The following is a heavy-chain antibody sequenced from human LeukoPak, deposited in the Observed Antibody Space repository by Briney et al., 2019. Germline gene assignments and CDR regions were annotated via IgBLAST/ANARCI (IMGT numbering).Heavy chain of an antibody. CDR1: GGSISSGDYY. J-gene: IGHJ5*02. D-gene: IGHD3-22*01. CDR3: ARPYYYDSRIDP. Sequence: PSETLSLTCTVSGGSISSGDYYWSWIRQPPGKGLEWLAYMYYSGSTYYSPSLKSRVTMSADASKNQLSLKLSSVTAADTAVYYCARPYYYDSRIDPWGQGILVTVSS. V-gene: IGHV4-30-4*01. CDR2: MYYSGST.